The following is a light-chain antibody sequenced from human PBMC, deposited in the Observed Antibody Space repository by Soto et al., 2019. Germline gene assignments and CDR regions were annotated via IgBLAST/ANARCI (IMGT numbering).Light chain of an antibody. CDR3: QQYNSWPT. CDR1: QSVSTY. CDR2: GAS. V-gene: IGKV3-15*01. J-gene: IGKJ1*01. Sequence: EIVLTQSPGTLSLSPGERATLSCRASQSVSTYLAWYQQTPGQAPSLLIYGASTRATGIPARFSGSGSGTEFTLTISSLQSEDFAVYYCQQYNSWPTFGQGTKVDIK.